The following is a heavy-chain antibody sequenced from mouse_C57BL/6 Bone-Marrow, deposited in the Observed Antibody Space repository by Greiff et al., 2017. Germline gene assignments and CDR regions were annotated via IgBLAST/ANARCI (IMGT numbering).Heavy chain of an antibody. V-gene: IGHV1-15*01. CDR3: TREGAASYGSTWYFDV. CDR1: GYTFTDYE. D-gene: IGHD1-1*01. Sequence: QVQLQQSGAELVRPGASVTLSCKASGYTFTDYEMHWVKQTPVHGLEWIGAIDPETGGTAYNQKFKGKAILTADKSSSTAYMELGSLTSEDSAVYYCTREGAASYGSTWYFDVWGTGTTVTVSS. CDR2: IDPETGGT. J-gene: IGHJ1*03.